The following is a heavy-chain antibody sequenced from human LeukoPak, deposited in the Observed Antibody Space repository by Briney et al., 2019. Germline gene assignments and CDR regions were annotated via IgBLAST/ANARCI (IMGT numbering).Heavy chain of an antibody. CDR1: GFTFSTYA. CDR2: ISYDGSNK. Sequence: GRSLRLSCAASGFTFSTYAMHWVRQAPGKGLEWVAVISYDGSNKYYPDSVKGRFTISRDNSKNTLHLQMNSLRAEDTAVYYCARGGGREVVITDYWGQGTLVTVSS. D-gene: IGHD3-22*01. J-gene: IGHJ4*02. CDR3: ARGGGREVVITDY. V-gene: IGHV3-30-3*01.